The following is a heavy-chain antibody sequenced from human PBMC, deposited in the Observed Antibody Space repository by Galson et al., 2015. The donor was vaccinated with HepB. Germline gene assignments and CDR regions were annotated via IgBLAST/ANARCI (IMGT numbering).Heavy chain of an antibody. CDR3: ARADTGYYYYYGMDV. J-gene: IGHJ6*02. Sequence: ETLSLTCAVYGGSFSGYYWSWIRQPPGKGLEWIGEINHSGSTNYNPSLKSRVTISVDTSKNQFSLKLSSVTAADTAVYYCARADTGYYYYYGMDVWGQGTTVTVSS. D-gene: IGHD1-14*01. CDR2: INHSGST. V-gene: IGHV4-34*01. CDR1: GGSFSGYY.